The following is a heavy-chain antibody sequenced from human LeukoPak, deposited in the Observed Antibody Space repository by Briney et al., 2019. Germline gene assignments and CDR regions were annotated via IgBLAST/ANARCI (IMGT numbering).Heavy chain of an antibody. CDR3: ARAYYYGSGMGY. V-gene: IGHV4-34*01. CDR2: INHSGST. D-gene: IGHD3-10*01. CDR1: GGSISSYY. J-gene: IGHJ4*02. Sequence: SETLSLTCTVSGGSISSYYWSWIRQPPGKGLEWIGEINHSGSTNYNPSLKSRVTISVDTSKNQFSLKLSSVTAADTAVYYCARAYYYGSGMGYWGQGTLVTVSS.